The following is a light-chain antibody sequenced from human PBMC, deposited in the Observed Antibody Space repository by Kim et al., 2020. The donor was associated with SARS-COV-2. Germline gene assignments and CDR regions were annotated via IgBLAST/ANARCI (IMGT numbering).Light chain of an antibody. CDR3: AAWDYSLNGVV. CDR2: SNN. J-gene: IGLJ2*01. Sequence: GQRVTISCSGSSSNIGSNTVNWYQQLPGTAPKLRIYSNNQRPSGVPDRFSGSKSGTSASLAISGLQSEDEADYYCAAWDYSLNGVVFGGGTQLTVL. CDR1: SSNIGSNT. V-gene: IGLV1-44*01.